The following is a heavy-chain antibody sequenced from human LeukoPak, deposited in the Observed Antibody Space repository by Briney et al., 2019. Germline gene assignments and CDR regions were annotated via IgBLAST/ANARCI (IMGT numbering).Heavy chain of an antibody. D-gene: IGHD2-15*01. V-gene: IGHV1-2*02. J-gene: IGHJ4*02. Sequence: ASVKVSCKASGYTFTGYYMHWVRQAPGQGLEWMGWINPNSGARNYAQKFQDRVTLTTDTSISTAYMELRRLRSDDTAVYYCTRVGVGIVPFDYWGQGTLVTVSS. CDR1: GYTFTGYY. CDR3: TRVGVGIVPFDY. CDR2: INPNSGAR.